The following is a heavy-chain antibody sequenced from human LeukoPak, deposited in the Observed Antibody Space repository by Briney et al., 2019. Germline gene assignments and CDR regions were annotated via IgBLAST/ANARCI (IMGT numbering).Heavy chain of an antibody. J-gene: IGHJ4*02. CDR3: ARDPFGY. V-gene: IGHV3-30-3*01. CDR2: ISYDGSNK. CDR1: GFTFSSYA. Sequence: GRSLRLSCAASGFTFSSYAMHWVRQAPGKGLEWVAVISYDGSNKYYADSVKGRFTISRDNSKNTLYLQMNSLRAEDTAVYYCARDPFGYWGQGTLVTVSS.